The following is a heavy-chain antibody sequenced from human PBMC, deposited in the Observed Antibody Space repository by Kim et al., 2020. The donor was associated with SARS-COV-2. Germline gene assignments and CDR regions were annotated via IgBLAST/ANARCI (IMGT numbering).Heavy chain of an antibody. CDR3: ARDDAFDI. CDR1: GGSISSGGYY. Sequence: SETLSLTCTVSGGSISSGGYYWSRLRQHPGKGLEWIWYIYYSGSTYYNPSLKSRVTISVDTSKNQFSLKLSSVTAAGTAVYYCARDDAFDIWGQGTMVTVSS. CDR2: IYYSGST. J-gene: IGHJ3*02. V-gene: IGHV4-31*03.